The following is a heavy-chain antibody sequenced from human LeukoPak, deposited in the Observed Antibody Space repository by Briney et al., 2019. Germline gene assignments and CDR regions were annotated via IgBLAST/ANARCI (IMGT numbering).Heavy chain of an antibody. V-gene: IGHV5-51*01. CDR3: ARQNDFRLDY. CDR2: IYPGDSDT. J-gene: IGHJ4*02. Sequence: GESLKISCKGSGYSFTSYWIGWVRQMPGKGLEWMGIIYPGDSDTRYSPYLQGQVTISVDTSIGTAYLQWSSLKASDTAIYHCARQNDFRLDYWGQGTLVTVSS. CDR1: GYSFTSYW. D-gene: IGHD3-3*01.